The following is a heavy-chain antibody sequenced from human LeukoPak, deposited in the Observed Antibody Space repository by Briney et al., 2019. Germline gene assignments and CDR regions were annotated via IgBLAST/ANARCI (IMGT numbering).Heavy chain of an antibody. CDR2: IYLGDSET. D-gene: IGHD4-17*01. Sequence: GESLKISCKASGYSFNIYWIGWVRQMPGRGLEWMGFIYLGDSETRYSPSFQGQVTFSVDKPTSTAYLQWSSLKASDTAMYYCARHGDHYGLNFNYWGQGTLVTVSS. V-gene: IGHV5-51*01. J-gene: IGHJ4*02. CDR3: ARHGDHYGLNFNY. CDR1: GYSFNIYW.